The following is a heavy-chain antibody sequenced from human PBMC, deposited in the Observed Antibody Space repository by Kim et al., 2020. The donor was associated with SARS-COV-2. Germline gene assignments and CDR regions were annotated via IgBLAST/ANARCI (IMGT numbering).Heavy chain of an antibody. V-gene: IGHV3-20*04. CDR1: GFTFDDYA. J-gene: IGHJ5*01. Sequence: GGSLRLSCAVSGFTFDDYAMTWVRQAPGKGLEWVSNIYWNGDTTRYADSVKGRFTISRDNAKNSLYLQMDSLIAEDTAVYYCARRDAFGWFDCWGQGTLVTVSS. D-gene: IGHD3-10*01. CDR2: IYWNGDTT. CDR3: ARRDAFGWFDC.